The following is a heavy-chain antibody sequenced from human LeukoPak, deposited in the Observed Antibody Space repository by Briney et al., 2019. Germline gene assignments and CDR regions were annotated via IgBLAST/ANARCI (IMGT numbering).Heavy chain of an antibody. CDR3: ARDGITMRILEY. J-gene: IGHJ4*02. CDR1: GFTFSSYG. CDR2: ITSSSIYK. D-gene: IGHD3-10*01. V-gene: IGHV3-21*01. Sequence: GGSLRLSCAASGFTFSSYGMHLVREAPGKGLEWVSSITSSSIYKYYADSMKGRFTISRDNAKNSLYLQMDSLRAEDTAVYYCARDGITMRILEYWGQGTLVTVSS.